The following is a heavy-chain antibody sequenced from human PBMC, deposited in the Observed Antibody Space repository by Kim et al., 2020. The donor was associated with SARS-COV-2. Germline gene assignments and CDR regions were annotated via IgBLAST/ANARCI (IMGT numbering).Heavy chain of an antibody. Sequence: SETLSLTCTVSGGSISSSNYSWAWIRQPPGKGLVWIGSIYYTGSTYYNPPLKSRATISVDTSKNQFSLKLSSVTAAATAVYYCARHDLIVVTLGFDPWGQGTLVTVSS. V-gene: IGHV4-39*01. J-gene: IGHJ5*02. CDR2: IYYTGST. D-gene: IGHD2-2*01. CDR3: ARHDLIVVTLGFDP. CDR1: GGSISSSNYS.